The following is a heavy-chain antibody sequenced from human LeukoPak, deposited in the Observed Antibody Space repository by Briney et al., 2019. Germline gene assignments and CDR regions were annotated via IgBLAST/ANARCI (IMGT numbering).Heavy chain of an antibody. Sequence: GGSLRLSCAASGFTFSSYAMSWVRQAPGKGLEWVSVISGSGGTTHYAESVKGRFTISRDNSKNTLYLQMNSLRAEDTAVYYCARGRPQLDYWGQGTLVTVSS. CDR2: ISGSGGTT. CDR1: GFTFSSYA. CDR3: ARGRPQLDY. J-gene: IGHJ4*02. V-gene: IGHV3-23*01. D-gene: IGHD6-25*01.